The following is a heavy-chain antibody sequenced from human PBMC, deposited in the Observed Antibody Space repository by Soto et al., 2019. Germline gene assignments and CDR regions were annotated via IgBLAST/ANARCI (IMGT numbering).Heavy chain of an antibody. V-gene: IGHV1-18*01. D-gene: IGHD2-2*01. CDR2: IIAYNGNT. CDR1: GYTFTSYG. Sequence: QVQLVQSGAEVKKPGASVKVSCKASGYTFTSYGISWVRQAPGQGLEWMGWIIAYNGNTNYAQKLQGRVTMTTDTATSTDSMERRSLRSDDTAVYHGAGDRVCSITSCYQAWFDPWGQGTRVTVSS. CDR3: AGDRVCSITSCYQAWFDP. J-gene: IGHJ5*02.